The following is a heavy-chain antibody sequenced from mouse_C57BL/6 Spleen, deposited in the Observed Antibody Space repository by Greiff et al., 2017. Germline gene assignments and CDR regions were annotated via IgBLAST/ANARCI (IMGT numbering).Heavy chain of an antibody. CDR1: GFSFNTYA. Sequence: EVHLVESGGGLVQPKGSLKLSCAASGFSFNTYAMNWVRQAPGKGLEWVARIRSKSNNYATYYADSVKDRFTISRDDSESMLYLQMNNLKTEDTAMYYCVRDGFIPFAYWGQGTLVTVSA. V-gene: IGHV10-1*01. CDR3: VRDGFIPFAY. CDR2: IRSKSNNYAT. J-gene: IGHJ3*01. D-gene: IGHD2-3*01.